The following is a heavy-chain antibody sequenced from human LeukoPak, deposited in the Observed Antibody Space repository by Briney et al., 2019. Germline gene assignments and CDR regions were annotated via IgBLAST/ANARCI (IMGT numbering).Heavy chain of an antibody. J-gene: IGHJ4*02. CDR1: GYTFTSYE. CDR2: INPSGGST. V-gene: IGHV1-46*01. Sequence: WASVKASCKASGYTFTSYEITWVRQETGQGREWMGLINPSGGSTSYAQKVQGRVTMTADTSTSTSYMELRSLRSDDTAVYYCAREHSSSWDQFDYWGQGTLVTVSS. D-gene: IGHD6-13*01. CDR3: AREHSSSWDQFDY.